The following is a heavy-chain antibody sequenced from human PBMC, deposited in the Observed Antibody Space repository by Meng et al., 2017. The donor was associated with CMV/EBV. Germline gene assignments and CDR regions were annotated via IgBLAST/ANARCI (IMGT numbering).Heavy chain of an antibody. Sequence: SSVPVSRKASGGTFSSYAISWVRQAPGQGLEWMGGIIPIFGTANYAQKFQGRVTITTDESTSTAYMELSSLRSEDTAVYYCARDPLKRSKDYAQGYYYYYGMDVWGQGTTVTVSS. V-gene: IGHV1-69*05. CDR1: GGTFSSYA. CDR2: IIPIFGTA. J-gene: IGHJ6*02. CDR3: ARDPLKRSKDYAQGYYYYYGMDV. D-gene: IGHD4-17*01.